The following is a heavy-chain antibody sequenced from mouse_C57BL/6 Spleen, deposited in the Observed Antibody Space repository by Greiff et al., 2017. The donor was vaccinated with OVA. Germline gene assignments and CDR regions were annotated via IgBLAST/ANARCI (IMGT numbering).Heavy chain of an antibody. D-gene: IGHD2-4*01. CDR3: ARGGLRPDDGLALDY. CDR2: FHPYNDDT. Sequence: QVQLQQPGAELVKPGASVKMSCKASGYTFTTYPIEWMKQNPGKSLEWIGNFHPYNDDTKYNEKFKGKATLTVEKSSSTVYLELSRLTSDDSAVYYCARGGLRPDDGLALDYWGQGTSVTVSS. CDR1: GYTFTTYP. V-gene: IGHV1-47*01. J-gene: IGHJ4*01.